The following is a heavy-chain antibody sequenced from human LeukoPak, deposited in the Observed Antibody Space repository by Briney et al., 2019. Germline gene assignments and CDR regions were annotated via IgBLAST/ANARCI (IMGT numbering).Heavy chain of an antibody. CDR2: ISGSGGTT. CDR1: RFTFSSYA. V-gene: IGHV3-23*01. D-gene: IGHD1-26*01. Sequence: GGSLRLSCAASRFTFSSYAMSWVRQAPGKGLEWVSSISGSGGTTYYAESVKGRITISRDNSKNTLYLQMNSLRAEDTAIYYCAKALGGSGSYRNWFDPWGQRTLVTVSS. CDR3: AKALGGSGSYRNWFDP. J-gene: IGHJ5*02.